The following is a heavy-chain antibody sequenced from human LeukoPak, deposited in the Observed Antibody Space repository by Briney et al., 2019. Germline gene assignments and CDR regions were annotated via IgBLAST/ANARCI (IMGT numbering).Heavy chain of an antibody. J-gene: IGHJ4*02. D-gene: IGHD3-16*01. Sequence: GGPLRLSCAASGFTFSDAWMSWVRQAPGKGLEWVGRIKSKTDGGTTDYAAPVKGRYIISRDDSKNTLYRQMNSLKTEEAAVYYCATELRLSLGVSRSGYWGQGTLVTVSS. CDR3: ATELRLSLGVSRSGY. CDR1: GFTFSDAW. CDR2: IKSKTDGGTT. V-gene: IGHV3-15*01.